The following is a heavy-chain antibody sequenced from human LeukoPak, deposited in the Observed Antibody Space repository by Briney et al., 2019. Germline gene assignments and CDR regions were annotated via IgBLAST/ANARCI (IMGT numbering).Heavy chain of an antibody. CDR2: MNPNSGNT. CDR1: GYTFTSYD. V-gene: IGHV1-8*01. Sequence: ASEKVSCKASGYTFTSYDINWVRQATGQGLEWMGWMNPNSGNTGYAQKFQGRVTMTRNTSISTAYMELSSLRSEDTAVYYCARKEFYYYGMDVWGQGTTVTVSS. J-gene: IGHJ6*02. CDR3: ARKEFYYYGMDV.